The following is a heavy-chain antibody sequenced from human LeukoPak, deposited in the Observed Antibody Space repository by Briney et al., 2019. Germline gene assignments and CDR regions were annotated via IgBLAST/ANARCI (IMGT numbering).Heavy chain of an antibody. CDR3: SPPRGDSSGYYYVY. CDR1: GLTFSSYV. V-gene: IGHV3-23*01. Sequence: GGSLRLSCTASGLTFSSYVMSWVRQAPGKGLEWVSTISGTGGSTFYADSVKGRFTISRDNSKSTMYLQMNSLRAEDTATYYCSPPRGDSSGYYYVYWGQGTLVTVSS. CDR2: ISGTGGST. J-gene: IGHJ4*02. D-gene: IGHD3-22*01.